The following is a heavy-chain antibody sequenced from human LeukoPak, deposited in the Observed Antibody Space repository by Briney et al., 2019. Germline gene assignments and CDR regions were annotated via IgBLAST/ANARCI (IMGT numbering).Heavy chain of an antibody. V-gene: IGHV1-69*05. CDR3: ARDGYSSSCYQAFDI. CDR1: GGTFSSYA. Sequence: ASVTVSFKASGGTFSSYAISWVRQAPGQGLEWMGGIIPIFGTANYAQKFQGRVTITTDESTSTAYMELSSLRAEDTAVYYCARDGYSSSCYQAFDIWGQGTMVTVSS. J-gene: IGHJ3*02. D-gene: IGHD6-13*01. CDR2: IIPIFGTA.